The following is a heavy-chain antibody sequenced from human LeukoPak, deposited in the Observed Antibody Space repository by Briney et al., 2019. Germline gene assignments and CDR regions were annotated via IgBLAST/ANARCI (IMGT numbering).Heavy chain of an antibody. CDR1: GYTFTSYG. CDR2: ISAYNGNT. V-gene: IGHV1-18*01. D-gene: IGHD3-22*01. J-gene: IGHJ5*02. Sequence: ASVKVSCKASGYTFTSYGISWVRQAPGQGLEWMGWISAYNGNTNYAQKLQGRVTMTTDTSTSTAYMELRSLRSDDTAVYYCARADYYDSSGYYFAWGQGTLATVSS. CDR3: ARADYYDSSGYYFA.